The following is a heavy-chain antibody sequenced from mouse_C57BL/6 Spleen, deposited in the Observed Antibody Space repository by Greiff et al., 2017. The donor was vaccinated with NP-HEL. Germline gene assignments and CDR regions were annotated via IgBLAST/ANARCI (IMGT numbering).Heavy chain of an antibody. Sequence: EVKLMESGGGLVKPGGSLKLSCAASGFTFSSYTMSWVRQTPEKRLEWVATISGGGGNTYYPDSVKGRFTISRDNAKNTLYLQMSSLRSEDTALYYCARQTTVVVDYWGQGTTLTVSS. CDR3: ARQTTVVVDY. CDR2: ISGGGGNT. CDR1: GFTFSSYT. J-gene: IGHJ2*01. D-gene: IGHD1-1*01. V-gene: IGHV5-9*01.